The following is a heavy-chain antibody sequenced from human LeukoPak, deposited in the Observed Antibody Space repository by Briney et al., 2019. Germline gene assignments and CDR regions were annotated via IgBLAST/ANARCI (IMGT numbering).Heavy chain of an antibody. CDR1: GFTFSSYA. D-gene: IGHD3-22*01. CDR2: ISGSGGST. V-gene: IGHV3-23*01. J-gene: IGHJ3*02. Sequence: GGSLRLSCAASGFTFSSYAMSWVRQAPGKGLEWVSAISGSGGSTYYADSVKGRFTISRDNSKNTLYLQMNSLRAEDTAVYYCAKTLVYYYDSSGSSAFDIWGQGTMVTVSS. CDR3: AKTLVYYYDSSGSSAFDI.